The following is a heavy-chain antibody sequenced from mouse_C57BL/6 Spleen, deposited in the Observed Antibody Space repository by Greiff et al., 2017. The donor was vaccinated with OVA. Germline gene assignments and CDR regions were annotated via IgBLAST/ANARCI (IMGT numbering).Heavy chain of an antibody. CDR1: GFTFSSYA. D-gene: IGHD1-1*01. Sequence: EVKLVESGGGLVKPGGSLKLSCAASGFTFSSYAMSWVRQTPEKRLEWVATISDGGSYTYYPDNVKGRFTSARDNAKNNLYLQMSHLKSEDTAMYYCAREGYYGSKSFAYWGQGTLVTVSA. CDR3: AREGYYGSKSFAY. J-gene: IGHJ3*01. V-gene: IGHV5-4*01. CDR2: ISDGGSYT.